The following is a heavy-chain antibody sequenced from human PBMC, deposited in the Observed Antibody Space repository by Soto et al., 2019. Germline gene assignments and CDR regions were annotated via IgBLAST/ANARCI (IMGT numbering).Heavy chain of an antibody. Sequence: PGGSVRLSCAASGFTFSSYSMNWVRQAPGKGLEWVSSISSSSSYIYYADSVKGRFTISRDNAKNSLYLQMNSLRAEDTAVYYCARASSIQNNWFDPWGQGTLVTVLL. J-gene: IGHJ5*02. V-gene: IGHV3-21*01. D-gene: IGHD6-6*01. CDR1: GFTFSSYS. CDR2: ISSSSSYI. CDR3: ARASSIQNNWFDP.